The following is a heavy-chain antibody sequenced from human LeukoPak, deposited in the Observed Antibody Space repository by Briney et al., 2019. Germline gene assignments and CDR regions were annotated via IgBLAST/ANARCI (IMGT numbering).Heavy chain of an antibody. D-gene: IGHD6-13*01. CDR2: IYYSGTT. CDR1: GGSISSNSYY. J-gene: IGHJ6*03. V-gene: IGHV4-39*07. Sequence: PSETLSLTCAVSGGSISSNSYYWGWIRQPPGNGLEWIGSIYYSGTTNYNPSLKSRVTISVDRSKNQFSLKLRSVTAADTAVYYCVRGGGIGYNYFYMDVWGKGTTVTISS. CDR3: VRGGGIGYNYFYMDV.